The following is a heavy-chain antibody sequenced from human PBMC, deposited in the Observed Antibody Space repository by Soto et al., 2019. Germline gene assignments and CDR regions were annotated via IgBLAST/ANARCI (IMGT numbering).Heavy chain of an antibody. Sequence: QVQLVHSGAEVKKPGASVRGSCKASRYTFTSCYIHWVRQAPGQGLEWLGIIHPSIGSRVYAQKCQGRGPMARDASATTVDVVLSSLRSEDTAVYYCARGLRAAMDTWRYYMDVWGKGTTVTVSS. CDR3: ARGLRAAMDTWRYYMDV. V-gene: IGHV1-46*03. J-gene: IGHJ6*03. CDR1: RYTFTSCY. CDR2: IHPSIGSR. D-gene: IGHD2-2*01.